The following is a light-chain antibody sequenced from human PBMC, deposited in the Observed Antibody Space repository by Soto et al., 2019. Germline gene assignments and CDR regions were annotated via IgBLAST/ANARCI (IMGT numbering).Light chain of an antibody. Sequence: SYELTQPPSVSVSPGQTASITCSGEKLGDKYACWYQQKPGQSPVLVIYQDSKRPSGIPERFSGSNSGNTATLTISGTQAMDEADYYCQAWDSSTYVVFGGGTKLTV. CDR3: QAWDSSTYVV. CDR1: KLGDKY. V-gene: IGLV3-1*01. CDR2: QDS. J-gene: IGLJ2*01.